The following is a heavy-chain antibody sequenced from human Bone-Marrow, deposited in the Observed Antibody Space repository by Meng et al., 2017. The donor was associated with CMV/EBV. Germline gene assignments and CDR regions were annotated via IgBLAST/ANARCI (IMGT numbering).Heavy chain of an antibody. CDR3: AREGGASGSSTSCYDFDY. Sequence: SSGGGYWSGNRRPPVQGLEWMGYIYYRESTNYNPTRKNRVTISVDTSKNQFSLKLSSVTAADTAVYYWAREGGASGSSTSCYDFDYWGQGTLVTVSS. J-gene: IGHJ4*02. V-gene: IGHV4-61*08. CDR2: IYYREST. D-gene: IGHD2-2*01. CDR1: SSGGGY.